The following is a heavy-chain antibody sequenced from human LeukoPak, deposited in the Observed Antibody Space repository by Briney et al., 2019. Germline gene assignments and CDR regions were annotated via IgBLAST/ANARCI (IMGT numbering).Heavy chain of an antibody. V-gene: IGHV3-74*01. Sequence: GGPLRLSCAASGFTFSRYWMHWVRQAPGKGPVWVSRMNSDGSSTSYADSVKGRFTISRDNAKNTLYLQMNSLRAEDTAVYYCAKDLRSGGGDCAFDYWGQGTLVTVSS. CDR1: GFTFSRYW. CDR2: MNSDGSST. J-gene: IGHJ4*02. D-gene: IGHD2-21*02. CDR3: AKDLRSGGGDCAFDY.